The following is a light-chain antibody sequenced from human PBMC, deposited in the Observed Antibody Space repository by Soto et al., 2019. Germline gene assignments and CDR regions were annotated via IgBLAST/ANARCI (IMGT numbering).Light chain of an antibody. Sequence: DIQMTQSPSSLSASVGDRVTITCRASQSIRRFLNWYQQKPGKAPKLLIYGASSLQSGVPSRFSGSGSGTDFTLTTSSLQPEDFATYYCHQSYSTRVFGQGTKLEIK. CDR2: GAS. CDR3: HQSYSTRV. CDR1: QSIRRF. V-gene: IGKV1-39*01. J-gene: IGKJ2*01.